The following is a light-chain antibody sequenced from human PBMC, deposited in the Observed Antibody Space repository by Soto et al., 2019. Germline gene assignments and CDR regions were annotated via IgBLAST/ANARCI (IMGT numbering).Light chain of an antibody. Sequence: EIVLTQSPGTLSLSPGERATLSCRASQSVSNNYLAWYQQKPGQAPRLLIYGASTRATGIPARFSGVGSGTDFTLTISRLEPEDFAVYYCQQYADSPLTFGGGTKVDIK. CDR2: GAS. J-gene: IGKJ4*01. V-gene: IGKV3-20*01. CDR3: QQYADSPLT. CDR1: QSVSNNY.